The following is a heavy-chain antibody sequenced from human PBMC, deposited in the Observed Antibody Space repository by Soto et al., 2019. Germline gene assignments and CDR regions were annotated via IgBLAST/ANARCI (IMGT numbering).Heavy chain of an antibody. Sequence: PGGSLRLSCAASGFTFSSYSMNWVRQAPGKGLEWVSSISSSSSYIYYADSVKGRLTISRDNAKNSLYLKMNSLRAEDTAVYYCARDSGPPGADIVVVPAALYGMDVWGQGTTVTVSS. V-gene: IGHV3-21*01. CDR1: GFTFSSYS. J-gene: IGHJ6*02. CDR2: ISSSSSYI. CDR3: ARDSGPPGADIVVVPAALYGMDV. D-gene: IGHD2-2*01.